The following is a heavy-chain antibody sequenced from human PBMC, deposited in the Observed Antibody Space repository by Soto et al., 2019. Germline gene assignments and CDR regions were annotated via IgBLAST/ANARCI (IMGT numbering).Heavy chain of an antibody. CDR2: INHSGST. CDR1: DGSFSGYY. CDR3: ARAGTRSYSSGWYGKYYFDY. D-gene: IGHD6-19*01. V-gene: IGHV4-34*01. Sequence: SGTPSLTCAVYDGSFSGYYWSWIRQPPGKGLEWIGEINHSGSTNYNPSLKSRVTISVDTSKNQFSLKLSSVTAADTAVYYCARAGTRSYSSGWYGKYYFDYWGQGTLVTVSS. J-gene: IGHJ4*02.